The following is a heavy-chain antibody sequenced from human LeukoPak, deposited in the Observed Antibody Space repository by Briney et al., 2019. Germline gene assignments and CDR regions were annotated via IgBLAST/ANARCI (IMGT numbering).Heavy chain of an antibody. Sequence: SETLSLTCAVYGGSFSGYYWSWIRQPPGKGLEWIGEINHSGSTNYNPSLKSRVTISVDTSKNQFSLKLSSVTAADTAVYYCARGYQLLYGFWFDPWGQGALVTVSS. J-gene: IGHJ5*02. CDR1: GGSFSGYY. D-gene: IGHD2-2*02. CDR3: ARGYQLLYGFWFDP. V-gene: IGHV4-34*01. CDR2: INHSGST.